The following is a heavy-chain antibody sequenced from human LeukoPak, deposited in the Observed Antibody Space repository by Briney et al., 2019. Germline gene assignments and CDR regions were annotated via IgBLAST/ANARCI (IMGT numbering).Heavy chain of an antibody. V-gene: IGHV4-39*07. CDR3: AILPARDTYYYDTIGYYRPGVT. CDR1: GGSISSSHHY. CDR2: IYYSGST. D-gene: IGHD3-22*01. J-gene: IGHJ5*02. Sequence: PSETLSLTCNVFGGSISSSHHYWGWIRQPPGKGLEWIGSIYYSGSTYYNPSLRTRVTFSVDTSKNQFSLKLSSVTAADTAVYYCAILPARDTYYYDTIGYYRPGVTWGQGTLVTVSS.